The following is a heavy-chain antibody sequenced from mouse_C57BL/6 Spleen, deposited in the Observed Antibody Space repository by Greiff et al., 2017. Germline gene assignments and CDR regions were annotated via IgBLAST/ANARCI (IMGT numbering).Heavy chain of an antibody. CDR3: ARSDGYYGFAY. V-gene: IGHV7-3*01. D-gene: IGHD2-3*01. CDR1: GFTFTDYY. Sequence: DVMLVESGGGLVQPGGSLSLSCAASGFTFTDYYMSWVRQPPGKALEWLGFIRNKANGYTTEYSASVKGRFTISRDNSQSILYLQMNALRAEDSATYYCARSDGYYGFAYWGQGTLVTVSA. J-gene: IGHJ3*01. CDR2: IRNKANGYTT.